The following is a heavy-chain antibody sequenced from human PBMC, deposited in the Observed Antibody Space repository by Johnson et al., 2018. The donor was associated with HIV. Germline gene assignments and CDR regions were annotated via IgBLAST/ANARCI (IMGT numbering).Heavy chain of an antibody. CDR1: GFTFSSYA. Sequence: QVQLVESGGGVVQPGRSLRLSCAASGFTFSSYAMHWVRQAPGKGLEWVAVISYYGSNKYYADSVKGRFTISRDNSKNTLYLQMNSLRAEDTAVYYCAKGMDYYDSSGYYRRVYDAFDIWGQGTMVTISS. V-gene: IGHV3-30-3*01. J-gene: IGHJ3*02. D-gene: IGHD3-22*01. CDR2: ISYYGSNK. CDR3: AKGMDYYDSSGYYRRVYDAFDI.